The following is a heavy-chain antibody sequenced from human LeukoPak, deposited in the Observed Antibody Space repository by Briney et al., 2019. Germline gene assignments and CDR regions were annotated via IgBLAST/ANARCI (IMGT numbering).Heavy chain of an antibody. V-gene: IGHV4-59*12. CDR2: IYYSGST. CDR3: ARDQANFYPTVGWFDP. Sequence: SETLSLTCTVSGGSISTYYWSWIRQPPGKGLEWIGSIYYSGSTYYNPSLKSRVTISVDTSKNQFSLKLSSVTAADTAVYYCARDQANFYPTVGWFDPWGQGTLVTVSS. CDR1: GGSISTYY. D-gene: IGHD2/OR15-2a*01. J-gene: IGHJ5*02.